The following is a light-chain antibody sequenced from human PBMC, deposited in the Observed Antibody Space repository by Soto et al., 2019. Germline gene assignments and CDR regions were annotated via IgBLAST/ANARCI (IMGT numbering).Light chain of an antibody. CDR2: AAS. Sequence: EIVLTQSPGTLSLSPGERATLSCKASQSVADNYLAWYQQKPGQAPRLLIYAASRRAIGIPDTFSGSGSGTDSTLTITRLEPEDFALYYCQQYGHSPRTFGQGTKVDIK. CDR1: QSVADNY. J-gene: IGKJ1*01. CDR3: QQYGHSPRT. V-gene: IGKV3-20*01.